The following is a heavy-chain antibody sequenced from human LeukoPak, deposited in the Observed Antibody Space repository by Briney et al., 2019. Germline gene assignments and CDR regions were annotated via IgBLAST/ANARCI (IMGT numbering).Heavy chain of an antibody. CDR2: IYYTGST. Sequence: SETLSLTCTVSGGSVSSGSYYWSWIRQPPGKGLEWIGSIYYTGSTNYNPSLKSPVTISGDTSKNQFSLKLNSVTAADTAVYYWWRTNGSGSFGGHWFDPLGQG. D-gene: IGHD3-10*01. CDR3: WRTNGSGSFGGHWFDP. J-gene: IGHJ5*02. V-gene: IGHV4-61*01. CDR1: GGSVSSGSYY.